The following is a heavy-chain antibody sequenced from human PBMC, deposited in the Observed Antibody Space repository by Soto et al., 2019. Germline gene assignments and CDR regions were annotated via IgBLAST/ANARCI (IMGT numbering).Heavy chain of an antibody. CDR1: GYRFTGYG. J-gene: IGHJ6*02. CDR3: VYYRANSNYGGNDYNANSITV. Sequence: QVQLVQSGAEVKKPGASLKVSCKASGYRFTGYGLHWVRQAPGQGLQWMGWINPKSGATDYAQKFQGRVTMTREITTNTDHLDMNVLRSNDSNNDTDVYYRANSNYGGNDYNANSITVWGRGTPVTISS. V-gene: IGHV1-2*02. D-gene: IGHD1-7*01. CDR2: INPKSGAT.